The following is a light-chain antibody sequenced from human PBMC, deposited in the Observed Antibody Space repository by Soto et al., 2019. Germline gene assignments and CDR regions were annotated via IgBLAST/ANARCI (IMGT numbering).Light chain of an antibody. CDR2: GNS. CDR1: SSNIGAGYD. J-gene: IGLJ1*01. Sequence: QSVLTQPPSVSVAPGQRVTISCIVSSSNIGAGYDVHWYQQLPGTAPKLLIYGNSNRPSGVPDRFSGSKSGTSASLAITGLQAEDEADYYCQSYDSSLSGYVFGTGTKVTVL. V-gene: IGLV1-40*01. CDR3: QSYDSSLSGYV.